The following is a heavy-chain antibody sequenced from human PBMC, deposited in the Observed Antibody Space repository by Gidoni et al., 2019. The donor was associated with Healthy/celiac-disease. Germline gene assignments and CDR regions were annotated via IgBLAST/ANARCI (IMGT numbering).Heavy chain of an antibody. V-gene: IGHV1-69*01. D-gene: IGHD3-10*01. Sequence: QVQLVQSGAEVKKPGSSVKVACKASGGTFSRYAISWVRQAPGQGLEWMGGILHIFGTANYAQKFQGRVTITADESTSTAYMELSSLRSEDTAVYYCAHFERAGYYGSGRPFDYWGQGTLVTVSS. CDR1: GGTFSRYA. J-gene: IGHJ4*02. CDR2: ILHIFGTA. CDR3: AHFERAGYYGSGRPFDY.